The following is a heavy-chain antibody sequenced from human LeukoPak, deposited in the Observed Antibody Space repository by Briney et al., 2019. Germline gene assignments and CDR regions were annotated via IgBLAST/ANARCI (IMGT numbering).Heavy chain of an antibody. J-gene: IGHJ6*04. CDR1: GGSVNSGTYY. V-gene: IGHV4-61*01. CDR2: IYYSGST. D-gene: IGHD1-1*01. Sequence: SETLSLTCTVSGGSVNSGTYYWSWIRQPPGKGLEWIGYIYYSGSTNYNPSLKSRVSMSVDTSKSQLSLKLSSMAAADTAVYYCARGRFKWNDLSYTDCYYGMDVWGKGTTVTVSS. CDR3: ARGRFKWNDLSYTDCYYGMDV.